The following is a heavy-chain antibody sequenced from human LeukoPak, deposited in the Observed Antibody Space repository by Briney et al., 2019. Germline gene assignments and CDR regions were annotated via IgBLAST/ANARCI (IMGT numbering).Heavy chain of an antibody. CDR2: LRCKAYVVTT. Sequence: GGSLSLSCTASGFTFGDYAMSWFRQAPGKGLEWVGFLRCKAYVVTTEYAASVKGRFTNSRDDSKSIAYLQMNSLKTEDTAVYYCTGGNADAFDIWGQGTMVTVSS. J-gene: IGHJ3*02. CDR3: TGGNADAFDI. V-gene: IGHV3-49*03. D-gene: IGHD4-23*01. CDR1: GFTFGDYA.